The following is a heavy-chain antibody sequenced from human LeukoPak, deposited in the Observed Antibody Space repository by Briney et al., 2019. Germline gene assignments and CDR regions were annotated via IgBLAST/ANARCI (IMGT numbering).Heavy chain of an antibody. CDR3: ARANWGHPMYYFDY. CDR2: IYSGGST. D-gene: IGHD7-27*01. J-gene: IGHJ4*02. V-gene: IGHV3-66*01. Sequence: GGSLRLSCAASGFTVSSNYMSWVRQAPGKGLEWVSIIYSGGSTYYADSVKGRFTISRDNSKNTLYLQMNSLRAEDTAVYYCARANWGHPMYYFDYWGEGTLVTVSS. CDR1: GFTVSSNY.